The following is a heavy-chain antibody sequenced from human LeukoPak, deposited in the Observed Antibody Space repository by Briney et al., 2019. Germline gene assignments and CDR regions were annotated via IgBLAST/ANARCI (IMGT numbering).Heavy chain of an antibody. V-gene: IGHV4-61*02. J-gene: IGHJ6*03. CDR1: GGSISSDNYY. Sequence: SETLSLTCAVSGGSISSDNYYWSWIRQPAGKGLEWIGRIYTSGSTTYNPSLKSRVTISVDTSKNQFSLKLSSVTAADTAVYYCARAIYYYMDVWGKGTTVTISS. CDR2: IYTSGST. CDR3: ARAIYYYMDV.